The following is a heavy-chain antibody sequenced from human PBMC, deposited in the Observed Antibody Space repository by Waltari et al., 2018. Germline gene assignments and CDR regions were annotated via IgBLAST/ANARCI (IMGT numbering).Heavy chain of an antibody. D-gene: IGHD2-15*01. CDR3: ARLPSGGASHWFDP. CDR2: IYYSGST. Sequence: QLQLQESGPGLVKPSETLSLACSVSAGSISRQSYYWGWIRQPPGKGLEYIGNIYYSGSTYYNPSLKSRVTISIDTSKNQFSLKLSSVTAADTAVYYCARLPSGGASHWFDPWGQGTLVTVSS. CDR1: AGSISRQSYY. V-gene: IGHV4-39*01. J-gene: IGHJ5*02.